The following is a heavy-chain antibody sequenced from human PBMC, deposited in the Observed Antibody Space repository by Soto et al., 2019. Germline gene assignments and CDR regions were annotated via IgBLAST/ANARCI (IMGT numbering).Heavy chain of an antibody. CDR3: AREKDRLQLGGNYYFILDV. V-gene: IGHV1-69*12. D-gene: IGHD1-1*01. Sequence: QVQLVQSGAEVKKPGSSVKVSCKASGGTFRTSAISWVRQAPGQGLEWVGGIMPVFRRPKYAQNFQDRVTMTADESTSTAYMELNSLRSDDTAVYYCAREKDRLQLGGNYYFILDVWGQGTAVTVSS. CDR2: IMPVFRRP. J-gene: IGHJ6*02. CDR1: GGTFRTSA.